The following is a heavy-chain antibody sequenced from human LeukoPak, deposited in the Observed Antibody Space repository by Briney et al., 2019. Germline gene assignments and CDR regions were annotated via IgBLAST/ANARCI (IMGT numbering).Heavy chain of an antibody. CDR1: GYTLTELS. V-gene: IGHV1-24*01. CDR3: ATPYYYDSSGYPSFDY. CDR2: FDPEDGET. D-gene: IGHD3-22*01. J-gene: IGHJ4*02. Sequence: ASVKVSCKVSGYTLTELSMHWVRQAPGKGLEWMGGFDPEDGETIYAQKFQGRVTMTEDTSTDTAYMELSSLRSEVTAVYYCATPYYYDSSGYPSFDYWGQGTLVTVSS.